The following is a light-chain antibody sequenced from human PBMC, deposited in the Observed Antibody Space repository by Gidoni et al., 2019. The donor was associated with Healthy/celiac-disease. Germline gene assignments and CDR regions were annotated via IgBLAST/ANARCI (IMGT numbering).Light chain of an antibody. Sequence: AIRMTQSPSSFSASTGDRVTITCRASQGISSYLAWYQQKPGKAPKLLIYAASTLQSGVPSRFSGSGSGTDFTLTISCLQSEDFATYYCQQYYSYPPGFTFXPXTKVDIK. CDR3: QQYYSYPPGFT. V-gene: IGKV1-8*01. CDR2: AAS. J-gene: IGKJ3*01. CDR1: QGISSY.